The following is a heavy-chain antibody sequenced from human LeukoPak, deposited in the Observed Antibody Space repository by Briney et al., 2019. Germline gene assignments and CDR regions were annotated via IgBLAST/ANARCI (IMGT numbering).Heavy chain of an antibody. CDR3: ARAYNTITGNWFDP. J-gene: IGHJ5*02. Sequence: WASVKVSCKASGYTFTSYAMHWERQAPGQRLEWMGWINAGNGNTKYSQKFQGRVTITRDTSASTAYMELSSPRSEDTAVYYCARAYNTITGNWFDPWGQGTLVTVSS. V-gene: IGHV1-3*01. D-gene: IGHD5-12*01. CDR2: INAGNGNT. CDR1: GYTFTSYA.